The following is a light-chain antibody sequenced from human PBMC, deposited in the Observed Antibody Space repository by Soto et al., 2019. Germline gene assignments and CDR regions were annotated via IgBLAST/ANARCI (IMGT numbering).Light chain of an antibody. CDR1: SSDVGGYNY. CDR3: CSYVGSYTYV. Sequence: SVLAQPGSVSVSPGQSVTISCTGTSSDVGGYNYVSWHQQHPGKAPKLMIYDVSKRPSGVPDRFSGSKSGNTASLTISGLQAEDEADYYCCSYVGSYTYVFGTGTKVTVL. CDR2: DVS. J-gene: IGLJ1*01. V-gene: IGLV2-11*01.